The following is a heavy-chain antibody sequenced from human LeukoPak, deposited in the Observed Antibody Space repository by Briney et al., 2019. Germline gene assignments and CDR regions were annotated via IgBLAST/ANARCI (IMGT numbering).Heavy chain of an antibody. V-gene: IGHV3-21*01. D-gene: IGHD5-12*01. CDR2: ISRSSSYI. Sequence: PGRSLRLSCAASGFTFDNYAMHWVRQAPGKGLEWVSCISRSSSYIYYADSVKGRFTISRDNAKNSLYLQMNSLRAEDTAVYYCARAQYSGYLDYWGQGTLVTVSS. CDR1: GFTFDNYA. CDR3: ARAQYSGYLDY. J-gene: IGHJ4*02.